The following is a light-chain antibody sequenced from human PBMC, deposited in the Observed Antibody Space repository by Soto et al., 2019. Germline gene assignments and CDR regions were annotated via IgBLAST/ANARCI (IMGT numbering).Light chain of an antibody. J-gene: IGLJ1*01. CDR1: SSDVGGYNY. V-gene: IGLV2-11*01. CDR2: DVS. Sequence: QSALTQPRSVSGSPRQSVTISCTGTSSDVGGYNYVSWYQQHPGKAPKLMIYDVSKRPSGVPDRFSGSKSGNTASLTISGLQAEDEADYYCCSYAGSYTFDYVFGTGTKLTVL. CDR3: CSYAGSYTFDYV.